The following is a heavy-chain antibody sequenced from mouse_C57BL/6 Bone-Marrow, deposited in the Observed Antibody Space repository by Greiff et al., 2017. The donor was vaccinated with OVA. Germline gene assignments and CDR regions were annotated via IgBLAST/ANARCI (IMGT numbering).Heavy chain of an antibody. D-gene: IGHD1-1*01. Sequence: VQLQQSGAELARPGASVKLSCKASGYTFTSYGISWVKQRTGQGLEWIGEIYPRIGNTYYNEKFKGKATLTADKSSSTAYMELLSLTAEDSAVYFCARDYYYGRFPIAMDYWGQGTSVTVSS. V-gene: IGHV1-81*01. CDR3: ARDYYYGRFPIAMDY. J-gene: IGHJ4*01. CDR1: GYTFTSYG. CDR2: IYPRIGNT.